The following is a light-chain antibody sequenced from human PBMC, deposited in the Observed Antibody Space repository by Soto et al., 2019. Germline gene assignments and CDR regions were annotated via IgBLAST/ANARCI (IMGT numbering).Light chain of an antibody. CDR3: SSYAGSSGV. CDR2: EVS. CDR1: SSDVGGYNY. Sequence: QSVLTQPASVSGSPGQSITISCTGTSSDVGGYNYVSWYQQHPGKAPKLMIYEVSNRPSGISNRFSGSKSGNTASLTISGLQGEDEADYYCSSYAGSSGVFGGGTKLTVL. V-gene: IGLV2-14*01. J-gene: IGLJ3*02.